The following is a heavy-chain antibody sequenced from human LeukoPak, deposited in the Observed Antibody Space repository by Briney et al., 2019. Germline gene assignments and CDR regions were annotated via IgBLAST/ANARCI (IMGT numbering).Heavy chain of an antibody. Sequence: PGGSLRLSCAASGFTFSSNWMHWVRPAPGKGLVWVSRIKGDGSSTSYADSVKGRFTISRDNAKNTLFLQTNSLRAEDTAVYYCVRDGVGAPPFDYWGQGALVTVSS. J-gene: IGHJ4*02. CDR2: IKGDGSST. CDR1: GFTFSSNW. V-gene: IGHV3-74*01. CDR3: VRDGVGAPPFDY. D-gene: IGHD1-26*01.